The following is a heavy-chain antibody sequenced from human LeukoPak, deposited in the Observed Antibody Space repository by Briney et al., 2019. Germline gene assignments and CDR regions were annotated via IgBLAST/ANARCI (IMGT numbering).Heavy chain of an antibody. CDR3: SLRLYSNYRDY. Sequence: SVKVSCKASGGTFSSYAISWVRQAPGQGLEWMGGIIPIFGTANYAQKFQGRVTITADESTSTAYMELSSLRSEDTAVYYYSLRLYSNYRDYWGQGTLVTVSS. CDR2: IIPIFGTA. D-gene: IGHD4-11*01. V-gene: IGHV1-69*01. CDR1: GGTFSSYA. J-gene: IGHJ4*02.